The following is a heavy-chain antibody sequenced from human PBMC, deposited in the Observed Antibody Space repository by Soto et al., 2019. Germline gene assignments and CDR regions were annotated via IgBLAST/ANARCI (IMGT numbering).Heavy chain of an antibody. CDR2: ISGSGGST. V-gene: IGHV3-23*01. D-gene: IGHD6-13*01. CDR3: AYSSTPFDY. CDR1: GFTFSIYW. J-gene: IGHJ4*02. Sequence: GGSLRLSCAASGFTFSIYWMHWVRQVPGKGLEWVSAISGSGGSTYYADSVKGRFTISRDNSKNTLYLQMNSLRAEDTAVYYCAYSSTPFDYWGQGTLVTVSS.